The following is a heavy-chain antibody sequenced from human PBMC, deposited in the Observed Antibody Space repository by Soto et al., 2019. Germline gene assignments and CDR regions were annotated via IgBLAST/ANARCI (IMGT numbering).Heavy chain of an antibody. CDR2: IIPIFGTA. Sequence: GASVKVSCKASGGTFSSYAISWVRQAPGQGLEWMGGIIPIFGTANYAQKFQGRVTITADKSTSTAYMELSSLRSEDTAVYYCARVPYYYDSSGYRGNFDPWGQGTLVTVSS. CDR1: GGTFSSYA. D-gene: IGHD3-22*01. CDR3: ARVPYYYDSSGYRGNFDP. J-gene: IGHJ5*02. V-gene: IGHV1-69*06.